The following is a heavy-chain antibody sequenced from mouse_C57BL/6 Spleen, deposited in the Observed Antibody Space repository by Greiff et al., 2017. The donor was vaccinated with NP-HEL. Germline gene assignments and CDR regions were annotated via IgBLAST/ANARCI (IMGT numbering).Heavy chain of an antibody. V-gene: IGHV1-22*01. CDR3: ARDPFTTVVATGDY. CDR1: GYTFTDYN. J-gene: IGHJ2*01. D-gene: IGHD1-1*01. Sequence: VQLQQSGPELVKPGASVKMSCKASGYTFTDYNMHWVKQSHGKSLEWIGYINPNNGGTSYNQKFKGKATLTVNKSSSTAYMELRSLTSEDSAVYYCARDPFTTVVATGDYWGQGTTLTVSS. CDR2: INPNNGGT.